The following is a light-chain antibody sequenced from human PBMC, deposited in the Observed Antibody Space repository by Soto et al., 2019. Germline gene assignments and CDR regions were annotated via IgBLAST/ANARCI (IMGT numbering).Light chain of an antibody. CDR3: QKYNSAPLT. CDR1: QGISNY. J-gene: IGKJ3*01. CDR2: AAS. Sequence: DIQMTQSPSSLSASVGAIVTITGRASQGISNYLAWYQQKPGKVPKLLIYAASTLQSGVPSRFSGSGSGTDFTLTISRLQPEDVATYYCQKYNSAPLTFGPGTKVDIK. V-gene: IGKV1-27*01.